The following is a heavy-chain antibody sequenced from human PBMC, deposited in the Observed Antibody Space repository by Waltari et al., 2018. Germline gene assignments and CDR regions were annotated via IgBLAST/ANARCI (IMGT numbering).Heavy chain of an antibody. Sequence: EVQLVESGGGLVQPGGSRRRSCAASGCSFRSHWMNWVRQAPGKGLEWVAIINKDGSKKFYVDSVRGRFTVSRDNAKNSLYLQMNSLRVDDTAVYYCARDEEWSSDRWGQGTLVTVSS. D-gene: IGHD3-3*01. V-gene: IGHV3-7*03. J-gene: IGHJ4*02. CDR2: INKDGSKK. CDR3: ARDEEWSSDR. CDR1: GCSFRSHW.